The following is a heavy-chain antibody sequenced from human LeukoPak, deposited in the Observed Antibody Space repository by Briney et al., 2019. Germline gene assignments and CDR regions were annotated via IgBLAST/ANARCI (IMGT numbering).Heavy chain of an antibody. Sequence: SGPTLVKPTQTLTLTCTFSGFSLSTSGVGVGWIRQAPGKALEWLALIYWDDDKRYSPSLKSRLTITKDTSKNQVVLTMTNMDPVDTATYYCAHRHSPVWSYYEDFDPWGQGTLVTVSS. V-gene: IGHV2-5*02. CDR3: AHRHSPVWSYYEDFDP. CDR2: IYWDDDK. D-gene: IGHD1-26*01. J-gene: IGHJ5*02. CDR1: GFSLSTSGVG.